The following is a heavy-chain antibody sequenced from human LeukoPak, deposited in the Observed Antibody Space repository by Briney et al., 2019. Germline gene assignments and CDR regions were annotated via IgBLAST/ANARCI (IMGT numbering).Heavy chain of an antibody. Sequence: ASVKVSGKASGYTFTSYGISWGRQAPGQGLEWRGWISAYNGNKNYAQKLQGRVTMTTDTSTSTAYMELRSLRSDDTAVYYRASAIWFGELFAEDWGQGTLVTVSS. CDR2: ISAYNGNK. J-gene: IGHJ4*02. CDR1: GYTFTSYG. CDR3: ASAIWFGELFAED. D-gene: IGHD3-10*01. V-gene: IGHV1-18*01.